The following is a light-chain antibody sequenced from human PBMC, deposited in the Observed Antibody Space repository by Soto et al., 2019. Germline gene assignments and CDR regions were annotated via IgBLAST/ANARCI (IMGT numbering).Light chain of an antibody. CDR3: QQSYSLTRT. CDR2: RAS. V-gene: IGKV1-39*01. CDR1: QNIIDY. Sequence: DIQVTQSPSSLSASVGDKVTITCRASQNIIDYLNWYQQRPGTPPKLLFNRASNLQSEVPSRFSGSGSGTDFSLTISSLQHEDFATYYCQQSYSLTRTFGQGTRV. J-gene: IGKJ1*01.